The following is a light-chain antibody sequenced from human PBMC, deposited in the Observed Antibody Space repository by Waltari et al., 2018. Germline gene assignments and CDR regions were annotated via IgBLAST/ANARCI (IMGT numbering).Light chain of an antibody. J-gene: IGLJ7*01. CDR2: DVV. Sequence: QSDMTQPRSVYGSTGPSVTISCSGTSNEIGNYNFVSWYKQHPGNAPKLLIYDVVKRPSGVPDRFSGSKSGNTASLTISGLQTEDEGDYYCCSYAGSYTFVFGGGTQLTVL. V-gene: IGLV2-11*01. CDR3: CSYAGSYTFV. CDR1: SNEIGNYNF.